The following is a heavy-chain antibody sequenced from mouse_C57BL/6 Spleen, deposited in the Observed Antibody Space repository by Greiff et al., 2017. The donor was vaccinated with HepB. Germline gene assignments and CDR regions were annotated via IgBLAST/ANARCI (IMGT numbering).Heavy chain of an antibody. J-gene: IGHJ2*01. CDR2: IDPSDSYT. Sequence: QVQLQQPGAELVKPGASVKLSCKASGYTFTSYWMQWVKQRPGQGLEWIGEIDPSDSYTNYNQKFKGKATLTVDTSSSTAYMQLSSLTSEDSAVYYCAFITTVVGDYVDDWGQGTTLTVSS. D-gene: IGHD1-1*01. V-gene: IGHV1-50*01. CDR3: AFITTVVGDYVDD. CDR1: GYTFTSYW.